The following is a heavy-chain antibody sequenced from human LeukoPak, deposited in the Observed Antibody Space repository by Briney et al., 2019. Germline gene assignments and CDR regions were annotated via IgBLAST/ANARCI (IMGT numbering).Heavy chain of an antibody. J-gene: IGHJ5*02. CDR1: GFTFSSYS. Sequence: GGSLRLSCAASGFTFSSYSVNWVRQAPGKGLEWVSSISSSSYSIYYADSVRGRFTISRDNAKNSLYLQMNSLRAEDTALYYCAREPAFSSWYTKGGNWFDPWGQGTLVTVSS. CDR3: AREPAFSSWYTKGGNWFDP. D-gene: IGHD6-13*01. V-gene: IGHV3-21*04. CDR2: ISSSSYSI.